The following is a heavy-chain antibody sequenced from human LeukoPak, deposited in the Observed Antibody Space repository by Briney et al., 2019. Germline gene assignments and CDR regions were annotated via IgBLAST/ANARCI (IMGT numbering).Heavy chain of an antibody. CDR1: GFTFSSYW. D-gene: IGHD4-17*01. Sequence: PGGSLRLSCAASGFTFSSYWMSWVRQAPGKGLEWVANIKQDGSEKYYVDSVKGRFTISRDNSKNTLYLQMNSLRAEDTAVYYCARDVATVTTEGDYWGQGTLVTVSS. CDR2: IKQDGSEK. J-gene: IGHJ4*02. V-gene: IGHV3-7*01. CDR3: ARDVATVTTEGDY.